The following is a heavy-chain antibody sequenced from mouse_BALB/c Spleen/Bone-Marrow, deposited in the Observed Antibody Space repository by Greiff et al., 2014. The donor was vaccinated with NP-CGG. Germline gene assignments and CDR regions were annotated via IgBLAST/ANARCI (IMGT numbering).Heavy chain of an antibody. Sequence: EVQVVESGGGLVKPGGSLKLSCAASGFTFSTYAMSWVRQTPEKRLEWVATISSGGTYTYYPDSVKGRFTISRDNAKNTLYLQMSSLRSEDTAICYCARTPYYRYDGYYAMDYWGRGTSVTVSS. D-gene: IGHD2-14*01. CDR3: ARTPYYRYDGYYAMDY. CDR2: ISSGGTYT. V-gene: IGHV5-9-3*01. CDR1: GFTFSTYA. J-gene: IGHJ4*01.